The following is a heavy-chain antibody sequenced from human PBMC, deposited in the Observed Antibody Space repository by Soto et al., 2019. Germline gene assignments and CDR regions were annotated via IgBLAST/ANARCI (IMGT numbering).Heavy chain of an antibody. CDR3: ARHWPGTGVGSMDV. CDR2: VYYRGST. J-gene: IGHJ6*02. CDR1: GGSISRNDCY. Sequence: QMQLQESGPGLVKPSETLSLTCNVSGGSISRNDCYWGWVRQPPGKGLEWLGNVYYRGSTYYNPSLKSRVTISIDTSKSQLYLKVNSVTAADTAVYYCARHWPGTGVGSMDVWGQGTTVIVSS. D-gene: IGHD3-10*01. V-gene: IGHV4-39*01.